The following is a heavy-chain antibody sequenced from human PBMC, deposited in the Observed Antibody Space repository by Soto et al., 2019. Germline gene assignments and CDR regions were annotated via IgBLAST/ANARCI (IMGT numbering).Heavy chain of an antibody. CDR3: ARARRGGRYYYYGMDV. Sequence: TLSLTCTVSGGSISSGGYYWSWIRQPPGKGLEWLGYIYYSGSTYYNPSLKSRVTISVDTSKNQFSLKLSSVTASDTAVYYRARARRGGRYYYYGMDVWGQGTTVTVSS. D-gene: IGHD1-26*01. CDR2: IYYSGST. V-gene: IGHV4-31*03. CDR1: GGSISSGGYY. J-gene: IGHJ6*02.